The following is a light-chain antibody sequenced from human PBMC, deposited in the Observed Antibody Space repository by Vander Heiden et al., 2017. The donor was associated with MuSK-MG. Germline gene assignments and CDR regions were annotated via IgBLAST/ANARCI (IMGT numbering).Light chain of an antibody. J-gene: IGKJ1*01. CDR3: MQAKQSWT. Sequence: DIVMTQTPLSSPVTLGQPASISCRSSQSLVHSDGNTYLSWLQQRPGQPPRLLICKISNRFSGVPDRLSGSGAGTDFTLKISRVEADDVGVYYCMQAKQSWTFGQGTKVEIE. V-gene: IGKV2-24*01. CDR2: KIS. CDR1: QSLVHSDGNTY.